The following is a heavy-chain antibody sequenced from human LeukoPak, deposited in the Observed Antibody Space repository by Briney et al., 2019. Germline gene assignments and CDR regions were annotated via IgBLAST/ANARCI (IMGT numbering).Heavy chain of an antibody. D-gene: IGHD2-8*01. CDR2: ISGSGGST. CDR3: ARDVRYGMDV. V-gene: IGHV3-23*01. CDR1: GFTFSSYA. Sequence: GGSLRLSCTASGFTFSSYAMSWVRQAPGKGLEWVSAISGSGGSTYYADSVKARFTISRDNSHNTLYLQINSLTAEAPAPSYCARDVRYGMDVWGQGTTVTVSS. J-gene: IGHJ6*02.